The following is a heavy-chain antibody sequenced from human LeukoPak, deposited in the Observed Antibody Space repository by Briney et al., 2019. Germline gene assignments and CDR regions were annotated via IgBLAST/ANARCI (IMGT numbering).Heavy chain of an antibody. J-gene: IGHJ4*02. CDR2: ISPDGNER. V-gene: IGHV3-7*01. CDR1: GFDFSTSW. D-gene: IGHD6-19*01. CDR3: TRDGSGWSVY. Sequence: PGGSLRLSCAASGFDFSTSWMGWVRQAPGKGLEWVINISPDGNERYSVDSVKGRFTISRDNAENSLYLQMKGLEVEDTAMYYCTRDGSGWSVYWGQGALVIVSS.